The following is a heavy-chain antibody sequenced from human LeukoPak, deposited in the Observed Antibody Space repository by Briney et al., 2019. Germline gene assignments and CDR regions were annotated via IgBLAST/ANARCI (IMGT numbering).Heavy chain of an antibody. CDR3: ARGYDILTGLDGFDY. CDR1: GYTFSGYE. J-gene: IGHJ4*02. Sequence: GGSLRLSCAASGYTFSGYEMNWVRQAPGKGLEWVSYISSSGSTIYYADSVKGRFTISRDNAKNSLYLQMNSLRAEDTAVYYCARGYDILTGLDGFDYWGQGTPVTVSS. V-gene: IGHV3-48*03. CDR2: ISSSGSTI. D-gene: IGHD3-9*01.